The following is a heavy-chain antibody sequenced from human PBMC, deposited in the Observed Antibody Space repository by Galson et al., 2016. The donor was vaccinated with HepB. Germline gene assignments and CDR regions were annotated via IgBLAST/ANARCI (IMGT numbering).Heavy chain of an antibody. CDR2: TDCRSDCSH. CDR1: GDSVSTNSAA. V-gene: IGHV6-1*01. J-gene: IGHJ6*02. Sequence: CAISGDSVSTNSAAWHWIRQSPSGGLEWLGRTDCRSDCSHDYAISPRSRLTVNVDPSKNQLSLHLDSVTPDDTGIYYCARGPLPYHYSGMDVWGQGTTVSVSS. CDR3: ARGPLPYHYSGMDV.